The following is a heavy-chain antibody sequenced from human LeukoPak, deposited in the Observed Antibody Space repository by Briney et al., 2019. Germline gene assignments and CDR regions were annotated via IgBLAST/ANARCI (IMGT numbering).Heavy chain of an antibody. D-gene: IGHD2-2*01. J-gene: IGHJ6*02. CDR1: GFTFSSYS. Sequence: GGSLRLSCAASGFTFSSYSMNWVRQAPGKGLEWVSFISSSSSYIYYADSVKGRFTISRDNAKNSLYLQMNSLRAEDTAVYYCATEVVPGRKYYYGMDVWGQGTTGTVSS. CDR3: ATEVVPGRKYYYGMDV. CDR2: ISSSSSYI. V-gene: IGHV3-21*01.